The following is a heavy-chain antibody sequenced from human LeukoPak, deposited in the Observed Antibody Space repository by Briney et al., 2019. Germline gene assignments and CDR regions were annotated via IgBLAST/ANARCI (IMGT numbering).Heavy chain of an antibody. CDR2: LSRSGINI. CDR3: ARDYYGSGSADFDY. V-gene: IGHV3-48*03. Sequence: GGSLRLSCAASGFTFSSYEMNWVRQAPGKGLEWVSYLSRSGINIYYADSVKGRFTISRDNAKNSLYLQMNSLRAEDTAVYYCARDYYGSGSADFDYWGQGTLVTVSS. CDR1: GFTFSSYE. D-gene: IGHD3-10*01. J-gene: IGHJ4*02.